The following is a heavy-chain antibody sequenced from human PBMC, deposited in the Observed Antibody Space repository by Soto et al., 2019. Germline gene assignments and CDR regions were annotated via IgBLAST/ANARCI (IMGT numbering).Heavy chain of an antibody. V-gene: IGHV1-24*01. CDR1: GYTLTELS. CDR2: FDPEDGET. Sequence: ASVKVSCKVSGYTLTELSMHWVRQAPGKGLERMGGFDPEDGETIYAQKFQGRVTMTEDTSTDTAYMELSSLRSEDTAVYYCATDGPYPVDAFDIWGQGTMVTVSS. CDR3: ATDGPYPVDAFDI. J-gene: IGHJ3*02.